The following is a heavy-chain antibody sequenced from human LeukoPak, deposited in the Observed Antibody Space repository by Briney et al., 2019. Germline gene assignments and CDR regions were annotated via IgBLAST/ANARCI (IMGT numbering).Heavy chain of an antibody. V-gene: IGHV3-30*02. CDR1: GFRFSDYG. CDR2: IPYDASDK. D-gene: IGHD6-13*01. Sequence: GGSLRLSCVASGFRFSDYGMHWVRQAPGKGLEWVAFIPYDASDKYYADSVKGRFTISRDNPNNTLTLHMNSLRTEDTSIYFCAKGAWAADGPMGNNFASWGQGSLVTVSS. CDR3: AKGAWAADGPMGNNFAS. J-gene: IGHJ4*02.